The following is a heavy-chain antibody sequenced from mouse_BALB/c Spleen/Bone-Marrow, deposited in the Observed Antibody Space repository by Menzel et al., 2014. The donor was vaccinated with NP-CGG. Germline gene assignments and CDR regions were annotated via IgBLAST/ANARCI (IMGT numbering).Heavy chain of an antibody. V-gene: IGHV5-9-4*01. J-gene: IGHJ4*01. CDR2: ISSGGNYT. D-gene: IGHD1-1*01. CDR1: GFTFSSYA. Sequence: EVKVEESGGGLVKPGGSLKLSCAASGFTFSSYAMSWVRQSPAKRLEWVAEISSGGNYTYYPDTVTGRFTISRDNAKNILYLEMSSLRSDDTAMYYCVRAYGSSYAMDYWGQGTSVTVSS. CDR3: VRAYGSSYAMDY.